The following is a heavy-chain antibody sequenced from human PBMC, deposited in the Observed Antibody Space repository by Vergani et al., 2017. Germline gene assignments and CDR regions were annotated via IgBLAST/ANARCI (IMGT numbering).Heavy chain of an antibody. V-gene: IGHV4-34*01. CDR3: ARAKESSTSSRWFDP. CDR1: GGSFSGYY. J-gene: IGHJ5*02. Sequence: QVQLQQWGAGLLKPSETLSLTCAVYGGSFSGYYWSWIRQPPGKGLEWIGEINHSGSTNYNPSLKSRVTISVDTSKNQFSLKLSSVTAADTAVYYCARAKESSTSSRWFDPWGQGTLVTVSS. D-gene: IGHD2-2*01. CDR2: INHSGST.